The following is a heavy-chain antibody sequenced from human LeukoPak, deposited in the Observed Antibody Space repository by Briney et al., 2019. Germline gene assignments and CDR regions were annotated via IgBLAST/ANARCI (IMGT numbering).Heavy chain of an antibody. V-gene: IGHV4-31*03. CDR3: ARESAGSGVDY. J-gene: IGHJ4*02. Sequence: SQTLSVTCTVSGGSISSGGYYWSWIRQHPGKGLEWIGYIYYSGSTYYNPSLKSRVTISVDTSKNQFSLKLSSVTAADTAVYYCARESAGSGVDYWGQGTLVTVSS. D-gene: IGHD3-10*01. CDR2: IYYSGST. CDR1: GGSISSGGYY.